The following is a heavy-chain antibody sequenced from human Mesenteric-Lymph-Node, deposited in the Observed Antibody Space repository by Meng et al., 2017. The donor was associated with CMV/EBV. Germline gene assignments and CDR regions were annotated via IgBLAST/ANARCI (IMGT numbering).Heavy chain of an antibody. CDR1: GFTFSSYD. Sequence: GSLKISCAASGFTFSSYDMHWVRQATGKGLEWVSAIGTAGDTYYPGSVKGRFTISRENAKNSLYLQMNSLRAGDTAVYYCARVGWELPFDYWGQGTLVTVSS. J-gene: IGHJ4*02. CDR3: ARVGWELPFDY. V-gene: IGHV3-13*01. CDR2: IGTAGDT. D-gene: IGHD1-26*01.